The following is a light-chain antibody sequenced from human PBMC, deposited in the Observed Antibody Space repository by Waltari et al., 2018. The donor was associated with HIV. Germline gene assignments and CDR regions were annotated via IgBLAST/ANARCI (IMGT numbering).Light chain of an antibody. Sequence: QSVLTQPPSASATPGQRVTISCSGSSSNIGGTYVYWYQQLPGTAPKLLIYRNNQRPSGVPDRFSGSKSGTSASLAISGLRSEDEADYYCAVWGDSLNSYVFGTGTEVTVL. CDR1: SSNIGGTY. CDR3: AVWGDSLNSYV. CDR2: RNN. V-gene: IGLV1-47*01. J-gene: IGLJ1*01.